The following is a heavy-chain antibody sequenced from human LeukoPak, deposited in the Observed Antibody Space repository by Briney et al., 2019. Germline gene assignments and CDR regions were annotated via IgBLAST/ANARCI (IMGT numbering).Heavy chain of an antibody. V-gene: IGHV4-34*01. CDR1: GGSFSGSY. Sequence: SETLSLTCAVYGGSFSGSYWSWIRQPPGKGLEWIGEINHSGSTNYNPSLKSRVTISVDTSKNQFSLKLSSVTAADTAVYYCAKPHPPAAGLGGYFDYWGQGTLVTVSS. D-gene: IGHD6-13*01. CDR2: INHSGST. CDR3: AKPHPPAAGLGGYFDY. J-gene: IGHJ4*02.